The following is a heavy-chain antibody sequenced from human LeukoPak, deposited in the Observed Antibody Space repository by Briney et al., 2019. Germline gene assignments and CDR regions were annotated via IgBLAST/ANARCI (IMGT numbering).Heavy chain of an antibody. Sequence: SQTLSLTCAVSGDSVSSISVAWNWVRQSPSGGLEWLGRTYYRSRWYNNYAVSVKSRIIINSDTSKNQFSLQLNSVTPEDTAVYYCTRETYSSGWLTQYYFDYWGQGTLVTVSS. J-gene: IGHJ4*02. V-gene: IGHV6-1*01. D-gene: IGHD6-19*01. CDR3: TRETYSSGWLTQYYFDY. CDR1: GDSVSSISVA. CDR2: TYYRSRWYN.